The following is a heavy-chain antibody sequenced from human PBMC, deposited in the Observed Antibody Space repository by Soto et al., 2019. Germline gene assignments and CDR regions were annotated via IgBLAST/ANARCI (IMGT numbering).Heavy chain of an antibody. CDR3: AREVCSGGSCYSDWFDP. CDR2: IKQDGGVK. Sequence: PGGSLRLSCAASGLTFSNYWMSWVRQGPGKGLEWVANIKQDGGVKYLVDSMKGRFTISRDNAKNSLYLQMNSLRAEDTAVYYCAREVCSGGSCYSDWFDPWGQGTLVTVSS. J-gene: IGHJ5*02. V-gene: IGHV3-7*01. CDR1: GLTFSNYW. D-gene: IGHD2-15*01.